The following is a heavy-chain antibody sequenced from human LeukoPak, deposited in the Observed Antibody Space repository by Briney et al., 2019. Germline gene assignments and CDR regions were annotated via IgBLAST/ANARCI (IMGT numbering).Heavy chain of an antibody. J-gene: IGHJ6*02. CDR3: ASPRYSSSWYSSDYYYYGMDV. V-gene: IGHV1-69*13. Sequence: SVKVSCKASGCTFSSYAISWVRQAPGQGLEWMGGIFPIFGTANYAQKFQGRVTITADESTSTAYMGLSSLRSEDTAVYYCASPRYSSSWYSSDYYYYGMDVWGQGTTVTVSS. CDR2: IFPIFGTA. CDR1: GCTFSSYA. D-gene: IGHD6-13*01.